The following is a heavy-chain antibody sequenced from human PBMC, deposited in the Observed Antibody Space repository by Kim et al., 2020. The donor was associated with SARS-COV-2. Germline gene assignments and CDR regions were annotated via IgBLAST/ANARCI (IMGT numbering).Heavy chain of an antibody. J-gene: IGHJ4*02. D-gene: IGHD2-8*01. CDR2: IYDRGST. CDR1: GGSISSYY. CDR3: ARAPDVYAQFDY. Sequence: SETLSLTCTVSGGSISSYYWSWIRQPPGKGLEWIGYIYDRGSTNYNPSLKSRVTISVDTSKNQFSLKLSSVTAADTAGYYCARAPDVYAQFDYWGQRTLV. V-gene: IGHV4-59*13.